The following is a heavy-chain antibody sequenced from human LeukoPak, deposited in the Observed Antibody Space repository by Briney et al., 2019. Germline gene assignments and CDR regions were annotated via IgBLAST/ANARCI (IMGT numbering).Heavy chain of an antibody. Sequence: GASVKVSSKASGGTFSSYAISWVRQAPGQGLEWMGRFIPILGIANYAQKFQGRVTITADKSTSTAYMELSSLRSEDTAVHYCARGTRYFDYWGQGTLVTVSS. V-gene: IGHV1-69*04. CDR2: FIPILGIA. CDR1: GGTFSSYA. D-gene: IGHD3/OR15-3a*01. CDR3: ARGTRYFDY. J-gene: IGHJ4*02.